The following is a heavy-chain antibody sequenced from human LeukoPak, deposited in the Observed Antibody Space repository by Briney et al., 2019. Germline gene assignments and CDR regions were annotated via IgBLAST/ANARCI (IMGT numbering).Heavy chain of an antibody. D-gene: IGHD6-19*01. V-gene: IGHV3-7*03. Sequence: GGSLRLSCAASGFTFSSYWMSWVRQAPGKGLEWVANIKQDGSEKYYVDSVKGRFTISRDNAKNSLYLQMNSLRAEDTAVYYCARDVIAVAAYFDYWGQGTLVTVSP. J-gene: IGHJ4*02. CDR3: ARDVIAVAAYFDY. CDR1: GFTFSSYW. CDR2: IKQDGSEK.